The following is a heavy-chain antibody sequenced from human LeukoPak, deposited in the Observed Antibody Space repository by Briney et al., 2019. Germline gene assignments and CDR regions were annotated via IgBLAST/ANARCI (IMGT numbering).Heavy chain of an antibody. D-gene: IGHD3-10*01. CDR3: ARGYYGSGSYYHAFDI. CDR2: ISSSSSYI. Sequence: PGGSLRLSCAASGFTFSSYSMNWVRQAPGKGLEWVSSISSSSSYIYYADSVKGRFTISRDNAKNSLYLQMNSLRAEDTAVYYCARGYYGSGSYYHAFDIWGQGTMVTVSS. CDR1: GFTFSSYS. J-gene: IGHJ3*02. V-gene: IGHV3-21*01.